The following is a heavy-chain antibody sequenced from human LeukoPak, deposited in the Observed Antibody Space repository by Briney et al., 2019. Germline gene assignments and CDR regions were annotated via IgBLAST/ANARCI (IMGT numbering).Heavy chain of an antibody. V-gene: IGHV1-69*04. CDR1: GGTFSSYA. CDR3: ARVFALDSSGWTHGPLDP. D-gene: IGHD6-19*01. J-gene: IGHJ5*02. Sequence: ASVKVSCKASGGTFSSYAISWVRQAPGQGLEWMGRIIPILGIANYAQKFQGRVTITADKSTSTAYMELSSLRSEDTAVYYCARVFALDSSGWTHGPLDPWGQGTLVTVSS. CDR2: IIPILGIA.